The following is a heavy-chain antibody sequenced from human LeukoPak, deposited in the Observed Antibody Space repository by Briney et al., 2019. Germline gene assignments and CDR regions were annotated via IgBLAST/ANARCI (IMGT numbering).Heavy chain of an antibody. Sequence: GASVKVSCKASGYTFTSYDINWVRQATGQGLEWMGWMNPNSGNTGYAQKFQGRVTMTRNTSISTAYMELSSLRSGDTAVYYCARGRGAYCGGDCSYFDYWGQGTLVTVSS. V-gene: IGHV1-8*01. CDR2: MNPNSGNT. CDR1: GYTFTSYD. J-gene: IGHJ4*02. CDR3: ARGRGAYCGGDCSYFDY. D-gene: IGHD2-21*02.